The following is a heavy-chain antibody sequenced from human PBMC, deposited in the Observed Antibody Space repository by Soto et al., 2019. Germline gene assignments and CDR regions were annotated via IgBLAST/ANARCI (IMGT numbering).Heavy chain of an antibody. D-gene: IGHD3-3*01. J-gene: IGHJ6*02. CDR3: ARTYYDFWSGPRVYYYYGMDV. Sequence: GESLKISCKGSGYSFTSYWIGWVRQMPGKGLEWMGIIYPGDSDTRYSPSFQGQVTISADKSISTAYLQWSSPKASDTAMYYCARTYYDFWSGPRVYYYYGMDVWGQGTTVTVS. CDR1: GYSFTSYW. V-gene: IGHV5-51*01. CDR2: IYPGDSDT.